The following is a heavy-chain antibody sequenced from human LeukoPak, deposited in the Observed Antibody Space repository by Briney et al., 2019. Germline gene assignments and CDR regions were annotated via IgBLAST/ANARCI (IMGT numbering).Heavy chain of an antibody. CDR3: ARTSTVTRPYYFDY. CDR2: IYYSGST. D-gene: IGHD4-17*01. V-gene: IGHV4-31*03. J-gene: IGHJ4*02. CDR1: GGSISSGGYY. Sequence: SQTLSLTCTVSGGSISSGGYYWSGIRQHPGKGLEWIGYIYYSGSTYYNPSLKSRVTISVDTSKNQFSLKLSSVTAADTAVYYCARTSTVTRPYYFDYWGQGTLVTVSS.